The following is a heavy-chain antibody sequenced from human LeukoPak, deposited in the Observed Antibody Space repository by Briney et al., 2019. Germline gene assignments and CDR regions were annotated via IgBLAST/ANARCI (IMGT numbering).Heavy chain of an antibody. CDR3: AKIGNSFDFDY. D-gene: IGHD5-18*01. CDR2: ISSSGGTT. CDR1: GFTFNSYA. V-gene: IGHV3-23*01. Sequence: GGSLRLSCAASGFTFNSYAMGWVRQAPGKGLEWVSTISSSGGTTHYADSVKGRFTIPRDNSKHTLDLQMNSLRAEDTAVYYCAKIGNSFDFDYWGQGTLVTVSS. J-gene: IGHJ4*02.